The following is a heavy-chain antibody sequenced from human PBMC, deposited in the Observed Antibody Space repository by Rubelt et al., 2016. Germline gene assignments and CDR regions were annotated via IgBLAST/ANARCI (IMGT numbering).Heavy chain of an antibody. J-gene: IGHJ4*02. D-gene: IGHD5-24*01. CDR3: ARGDGHTPTFDY. CDR1: GFTFSDYY. Sequence: GGGLVKPGGSLRLSCAASGFTFSDYYMSWIRQAPGMGLEWVAYISDSGTYTKYADSVKGRFAISRDNVKNSLYLQMSGLRAEETAVYYCARGDGHTPTFDYWGQGILVTVSS. V-gene: IGHV3-11*05. CDR2: ISDSGTYT.